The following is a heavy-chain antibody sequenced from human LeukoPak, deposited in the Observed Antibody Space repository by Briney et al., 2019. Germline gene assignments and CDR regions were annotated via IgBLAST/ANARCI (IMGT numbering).Heavy chain of an antibody. CDR2: FDPESGET. J-gene: IGHJ4*02. CDR3: ATERPDLLIPLAPFDS. V-gene: IGHV1-24*01. Sequence: ASVKVSCKVSGYTLTELSIHWVRQIPGKGLEWLAGFDPESGETFYAQMFQGRVTMTEDTSTDAAYMELSNLRSEDTALYYCATERPDLLIPLAPFDSWGQGTMVTVSS. D-gene: IGHD1-14*01. CDR1: GYTLTELS.